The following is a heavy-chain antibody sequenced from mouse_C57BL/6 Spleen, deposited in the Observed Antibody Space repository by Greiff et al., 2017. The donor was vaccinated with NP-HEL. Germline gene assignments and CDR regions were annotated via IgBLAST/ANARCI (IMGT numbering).Heavy chain of an antibody. Sequence: VQLQQSGPELVKPGASVKMSCKASGYTFTDYNMHWVKQSHGKSLEWIGYINPNNGGTSYNQKFKGKATLTVNKSSSTAYMELRSLTSEDSTVYYCAHQLGRGAMDYWGQGTSVTVSS. CDR3: AHQLGRGAMDY. J-gene: IGHJ4*01. V-gene: IGHV1-22*01. CDR1: GYTFTDYN. CDR2: INPNNGGT. D-gene: IGHD4-1*02.